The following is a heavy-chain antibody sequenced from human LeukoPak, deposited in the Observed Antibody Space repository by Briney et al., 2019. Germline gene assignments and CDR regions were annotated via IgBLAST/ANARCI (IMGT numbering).Heavy chain of an antibody. CDR3: AKGGKWDVTPFDY. CDR1: GFTFTSYS. V-gene: IGHV3-23*01. J-gene: IGHJ4*02. Sequence: GGSLTLSCAASGFTFTSYSMNWARQAPGKGLEWVSTISGGGGSTYYADSVKGRFTISRDNSKNTLYLQVNSLRAEDTAVYYCAKGGKWDVTPFDYWGQGTLVTVSS. CDR2: ISGGGGST. D-gene: IGHD1-26*01.